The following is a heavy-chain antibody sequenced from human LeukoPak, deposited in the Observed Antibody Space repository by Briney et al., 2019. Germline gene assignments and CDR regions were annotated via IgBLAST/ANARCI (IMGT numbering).Heavy chain of an antibody. J-gene: IGHJ4*02. D-gene: IGHD6-13*01. CDR1: GFSFSSYA. Sequence: GGSLRLSCAASGFSFSSYAMSWVRLAPGKGLEWVSAISGSGGNTYYADSVRGRFTISRDNSKNTLYLQMNSLRAEDTAIYYCAKVSWANYFDYWSQGTLVTVSS. CDR3: AKVSWANYFDY. V-gene: IGHV3-23*01. CDR2: ISGSGGNT.